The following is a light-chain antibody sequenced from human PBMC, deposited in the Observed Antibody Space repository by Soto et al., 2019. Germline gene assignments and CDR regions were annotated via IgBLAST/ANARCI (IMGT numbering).Light chain of an antibody. CDR2: EVG. Sequence: QSALTQPASVSGSPGQSITISCTGTSSDVGSYKFVSWYQQHPGKAPKLMIYEVGNRPSGVSNRFSGSKSGNTASLTISGLQAEDEADYYCSSYTSRNTRVFAGGTKVTVL. J-gene: IGLJ3*02. CDR3: SSYTSRNTRV. CDR1: SSDVGSYKF. V-gene: IGLV2-14*03.